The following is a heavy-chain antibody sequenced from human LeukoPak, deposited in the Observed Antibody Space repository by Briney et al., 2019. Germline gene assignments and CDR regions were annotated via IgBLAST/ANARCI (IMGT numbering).Heavy chain of an antibody. CDR1: GYTFTGYR. D-gene: IGHD2-2*01. V-gene: IGHV1-2*06. CDR3: ARDYCSSTSCLFDY. J-gene: IGHJ4*02. CDR2: INPNSGDT. Sequence: ASVTVSFKASGYTFTGYRMHWVRRAPGQGLEWMGRINPNSGDTNYAQKFQGRVTMTRDTSISTAYMELSRLRSDDTAVYYCARDYCSSTSCLFDYWGQGALVTVSS.